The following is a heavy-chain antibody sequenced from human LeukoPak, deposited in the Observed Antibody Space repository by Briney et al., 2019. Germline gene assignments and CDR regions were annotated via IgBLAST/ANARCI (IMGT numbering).Heavy chain of an antibody. CDR2: IRQDGSEK. J-gene: IGHJ3*02. V-gene: IGHV3-7*01. D-gene: IGHD3-10*01. CDR3: ARDRDAKHAFDI. Sequence: GGSLRLSCAASGFTFSRFWMSWVRQAPGKGLEWVANIRQDGSEKYYVDSVKGRFTISRDNAKNSVYLDMNSPRAEDTAEYFCARDRDAKHAFDIWGQGTMVTVSS. CDR1: GFTFSRFW.